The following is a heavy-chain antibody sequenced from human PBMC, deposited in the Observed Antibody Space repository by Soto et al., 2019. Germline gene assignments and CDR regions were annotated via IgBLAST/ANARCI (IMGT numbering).Heavy chain of an antibody. Sequence: LXLAGADSGFTFTRYSMNWVLQAPGKGLEWVSSISSTTNYIYYGDSMKGRFTISRDNAKNSLYLEMNSLRAEDTAVYYCERESEDLTSNFDYWGQGTLVTVSS. J-gene: IGHJ4*02. V-gene: IGHV3-21*06. CDR3: ERESEDLTSNFDY. CDR2: ISSTTNYI. CDR1: GFTFTRYS.